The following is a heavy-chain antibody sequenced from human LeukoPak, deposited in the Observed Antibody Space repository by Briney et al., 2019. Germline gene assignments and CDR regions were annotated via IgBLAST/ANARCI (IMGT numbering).Heavy chain of an antibody. Sequence: ASVRVSCKASGYIFNTYGIIWVRQAPGQGIEWMGYISPASGRTTYAQNFQGRVTLTTDTPTTTAHMELRSLRSDDTAVYYCAREMWCSSGDCYLNVFDFWGQGTLVTVSP. J-gene: IGHJ3*01. D-gene: IGHD2-21*02. V-gene: IGHV1-18*01. CDR3: AREMWCSSGDCYLNVFDF. CDR2: ISPASGRT. CDR1: GYIFNTYG.